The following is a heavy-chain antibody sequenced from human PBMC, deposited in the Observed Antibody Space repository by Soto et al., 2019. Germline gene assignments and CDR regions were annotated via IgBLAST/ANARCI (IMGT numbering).Heavy chain of an antibody. CDR3: VREGRGSFDF. Sequence: GGSLRLSCAASGFIFTNYAMNWVRQAPGKGLEWVSVIGGRGNSAYYADSVQGRFTISRDNSKNTLSLQMSSLTADNTAIYYCVREGRGSFDFWGRGTMVTVSS. V-gene: IGHV3-23*01. CDR2: IGGRGNSA. CDR1: GFIFTNYA. J-gene: IGHJ3*01. D-gene: IGHD5-12*01.